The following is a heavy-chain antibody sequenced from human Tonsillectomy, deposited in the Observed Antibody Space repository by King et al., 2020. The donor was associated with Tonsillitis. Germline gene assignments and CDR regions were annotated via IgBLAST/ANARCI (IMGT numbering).Heavy chain of an antibody. Sequence: MQLVESGGDLVQPGGSLRLSCAASGFTFSTSAMSWVRQAPGKGLEWVSAISPRGDDTFFADSVKGRFTISRDNSRTTLYLQMNSLRAEDTATYYCAKGGYTYAYSYWGQGTLVTVSS. CDR3: AKGGYTYAYSY. D-gene: IGHD5-18*01. V-gene: IGHV3-23*04. CDR2: ISPRGDDT. CDR1: GFTFSTSA. J-gene: IGHJ4*02.